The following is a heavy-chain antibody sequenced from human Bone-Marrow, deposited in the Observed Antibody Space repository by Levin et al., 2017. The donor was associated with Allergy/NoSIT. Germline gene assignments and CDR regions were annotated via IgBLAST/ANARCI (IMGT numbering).Heavy chain of an antibody. CDR2: INGDGSVA. V-gene: IGHV3-74*03. CDR3: ARDPDQLTVFGLDV. CDR1: GFTFGAYW. J-gene: IGHJ6*02. D-gene: IGHD3-3*01. Sequence: GESLKISCEASGFTFGAYWMHWVRQAPGEGLVWVSRINGDGSVAEYADSVKGRFTISRDNAKSTLYLQMNSLRAEDTAVYYCARDPDQLTVFGLDVWGQGTTVIVSS.